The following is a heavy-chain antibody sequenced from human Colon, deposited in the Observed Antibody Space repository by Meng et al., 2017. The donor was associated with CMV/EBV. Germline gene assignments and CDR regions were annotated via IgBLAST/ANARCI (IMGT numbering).Heavy chain of an antibody. J-gene: IGHJ5*02. CDR3: ARGRNWFDP. CDR1: DGSISNSY. Sequence: SGTLSLTCTVSDGSISNSYCSWIRQSPGKGLEWIGHMYQGGSTKYNPSLASRITMSVVTSKNQFSLSLSSVTAEDTAVYYCARGRNWFDPWGRGTLVTVSS. V-gene: IGHV4-59*01. CDR2: MYQGGST.